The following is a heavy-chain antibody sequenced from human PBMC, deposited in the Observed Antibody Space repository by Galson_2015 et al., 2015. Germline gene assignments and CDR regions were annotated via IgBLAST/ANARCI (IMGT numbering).Heavy chain of an antibody. CDR1: GFTFSSYS. CDR3: ARDLYGGNSGARFDY. Sequence: SLRLSCAASGFTFSSYSMNWVRQAPGKGLEWVSSISSSSSYIYYADSVKGRFTISRDNAKNSLYLQMNSLRAEDTAVYYCARDLYGGNSGARFDYWGQGTLVTVSS. CDR2: ISSSSSYI. D-gene: IGHD4-23*01. V-gene: IGHV3-21*01. J-gene: IGHJ4*02.